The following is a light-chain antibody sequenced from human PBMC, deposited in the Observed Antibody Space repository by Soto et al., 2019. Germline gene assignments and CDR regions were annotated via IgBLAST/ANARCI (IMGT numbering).Light chain of an antibody. CDR1: SSNIGSTYD. J-gene: IGLJ1*01. Sequence: QAVVTQPPSVSGAPGQRVTISCTGCSSNIGSTYDVQWYQQLPGTAPKLLIHGNTDRPLAVPDRFSGSKSGPSSSLAITGLQADDEADYASQSYDDSLSVHYVFGTGTKLTVL. V-gene: IGLV1-40*01. CDR2: GNT. CDR3: QSYDDSLSVHYV.